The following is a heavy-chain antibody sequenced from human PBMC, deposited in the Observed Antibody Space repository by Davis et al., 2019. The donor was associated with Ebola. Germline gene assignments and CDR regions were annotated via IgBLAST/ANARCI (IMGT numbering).Heavy chain of an antibody. J-gene: IGHJ2*01. CDR2: INPSGGST. CDR1: GYTFTSYY. D-gene: IGHD5-12*01. Sequence: GESLKISCKGSGYTFTSYYMHWVRQAPGQGLEWMGIINPSGGSTSYAQKFQGRVTMTRDTSTSTVYMELSSLRSEDTAVYYCARAKGLATRNWYFDLWGRGTLVTVSS. V-gene: IGHV1-46*01. CDR3: ARAKGLATRNWYFDL.